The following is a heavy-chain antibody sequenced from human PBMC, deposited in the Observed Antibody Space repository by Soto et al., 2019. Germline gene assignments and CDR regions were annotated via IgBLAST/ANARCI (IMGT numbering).Heavy chain of an antibody. CDR2: INHSGST. Sequence: PSETLSLTCAVYGGSFSGYYWSWIRQPPGKGLEWIGEINHSGSTNYNPSPKSRVTISVDTSKNQFSLKLSSVTAADTAVYYCAKIPVAGAGSVNWFDPWGQGTLVTVSS. J-gene: IGHJ5*02. CDR3: AKIPVAGAGSVNWFDP. V-gene: IGHV4-34*01. CDR1: GGSFSGYY. D-gene: IGHD6-13*01.